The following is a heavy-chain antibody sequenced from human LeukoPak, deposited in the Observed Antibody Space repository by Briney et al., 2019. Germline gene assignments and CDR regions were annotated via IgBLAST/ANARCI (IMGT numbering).Heavy chain of an antibody. CDR3: VRDLGSMARGSRRGYDDYYYYMDV. D-gene: IGHD3-10*01. CDR1: GGSFSGYY. CDR2: INHSGST. V-gene: IGHV4-34*01. J-gene: IGHJ6*03. Sequence: PSETLSLTCAVYGGSFSGYYWSWIRQPPGKGLEWIGEINHSGSTNYNPSVKSRVTISVDTSKNQFSLKLSSVTAADTAVYYCVRDLGSMARGSRRGYDDYYYYMDVWGKGTTVIISS.